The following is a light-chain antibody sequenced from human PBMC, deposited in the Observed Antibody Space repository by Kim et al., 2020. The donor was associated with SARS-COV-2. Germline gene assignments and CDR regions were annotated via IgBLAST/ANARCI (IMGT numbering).Light chain of an antibody. J-gene: IGKJ4*01. Sequence: PGERATLSCRASQSVSSCLAWYQQKPGQAPRLLIYDASNRATGIPARFSGSGSGTDFTLTISSLEPEDFAVYYCQQRSNWPPGLTFGGGTKVDIK. CDR2: DAS. V-gene: IGKV3-11*01. CDR1: QSVSSC. CDR3: QQRSNWPPGLT.